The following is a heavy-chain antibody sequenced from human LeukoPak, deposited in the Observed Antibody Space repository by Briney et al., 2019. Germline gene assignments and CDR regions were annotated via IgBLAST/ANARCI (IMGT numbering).Heavy chain of an antibody. CDR2: IYHSGST. CDR3: ARDRGDVVVPAASNPYNWFDP. D-gene: IGHD2-2*01. Sequence: SQTLSLTCAVSGGSVSSSGYYWSWIRQPPGKGLEWIGYIYHSGSTYYNSSLKSRVTISVDRSKNQFSLKLSSVTAADTAVYYCARDRGDVVVPAASNPYNWFDPWGQGTLVTVSS. V-gene: IGHV4-30-2*01. CDR1: GGSVSSSGYY. J-gene: IGHJ5*02.